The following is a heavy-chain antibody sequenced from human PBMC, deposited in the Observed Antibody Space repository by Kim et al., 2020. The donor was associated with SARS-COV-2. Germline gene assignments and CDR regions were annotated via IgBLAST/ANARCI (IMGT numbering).Heavy chain of an antibody. CDR2: INHSGST. Sequence: SETLSLTCAVYGGSFSGYYWSWIRQPPGKGLEWIGEINHSGSTNYNPSLKSRVTISVDTSKNQFSLKLSSVTAADTAVYYCARAWVYYDNWGQGTLVTVSS. CDR1: GGSFSGYY. J-gene: IGHJ4*02. D-gene: IGHD3-22*01. V-gene: IGHV4-34*01. CDR3: ARAWVYYDN.